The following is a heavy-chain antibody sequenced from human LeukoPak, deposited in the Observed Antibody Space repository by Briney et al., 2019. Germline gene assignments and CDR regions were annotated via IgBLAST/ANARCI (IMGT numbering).Heavy chain of an antibody. CDR1: GFTFSTYW. CDR2: IKQDGSEK. J-gene: IGHJ4*02. V-gene: IGHV3-7*01. D-gene: IGHD1-26*01. Sequence: GGSLRLSCAASGFTFSTYWMSWVRQAPGKGLEWVANIKQDGSEKHYVESVKGRFTISRENAKNSLYLQMNSLRAEDTAVYYCASGSYYWNLYYWGQGTLATVSS. CDR3: ASGSYYWNLYY.